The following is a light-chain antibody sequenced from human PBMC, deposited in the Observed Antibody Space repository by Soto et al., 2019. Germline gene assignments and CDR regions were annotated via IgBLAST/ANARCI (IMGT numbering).Light chain of an antibody. CDR3: QQYYNWPRT. J-gene: IGKJ1*01. Sequence: AIRMTQSPSSFSASTGDRVTITCRASQGISSYLAWYQQKPGKAPKLLIYAASTLQSGVPSRFSGSGSGTDFTLTISCLQSEDFAAYYCQQYYNWPRTFGQGTKVDIK. V-gene: IGKV1-8*01. CDR2: AAS. CDR1: QGISSY.